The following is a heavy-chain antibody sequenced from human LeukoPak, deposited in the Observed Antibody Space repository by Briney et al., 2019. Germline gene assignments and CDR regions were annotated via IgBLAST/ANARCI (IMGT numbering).Heavy chain of an antibody. Sequence: PSETLSLTCSVSGGSISSRSSYWGWIRQPPGKGLEWIGTIYYSGTTYYNPSLKSRVTISADTSKNQFFLKLTSVTAADTAVYYCARSISDYGDYEGWFDPWGQGTLVTVSS. CDR3: ARSISDYGDYEGWFDP. CDR1: GGSISSRSSY. D-gene: IGHD4-17*01. V-gene: IGHV4-39*07. CDR2: IYYSGTT. J-gene: IGHJ5*02.